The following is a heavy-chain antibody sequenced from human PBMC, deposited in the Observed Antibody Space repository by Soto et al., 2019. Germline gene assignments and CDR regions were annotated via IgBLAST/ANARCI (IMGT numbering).Heavy chain of an antibody. V-gene: IGHV1-69*12. CDR1: GGTFSSYA. Sequence: QVQLVQSGAEVKKPGSSVKVSCKASGGTFSSYAISWVRQAPGQGLEWMGGIIPIFGTANYAQKFQGRVTITADESXXTXXXXXXXXXXEXTXVYYCARISSNWYKDYFDYWGQGTLVTVSS. CDR3: ARISSNWYKDYFDY. CDR2: IIPIFGTA. J-gene: IGHJ4*02. D-gene: IGHD6-13*01.